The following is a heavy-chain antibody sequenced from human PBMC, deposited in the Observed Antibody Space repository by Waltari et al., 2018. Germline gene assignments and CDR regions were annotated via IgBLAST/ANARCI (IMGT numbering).Heavy chain of an antibody. D-gene: IGHD2-15*01. Sequence: QVQLVQSGAEVKKPGASVKVSCKASGYTFSSSHIHWVRQATGRGLEWMGWMNPNSGNTGYAQKFQGRVTMTRNTSISTAYMELSSLRSEDTAVYYCAIGRGFCSGGSCSQAFDYWGQGTLVTVSS. CDR2: MNPNSGNT. CDR1: GYTFSSSH. J-gene: IGHJ4*02. CDR3: AIGRGFCSGGSCSQAFDY. V-gene: IGHV1-8*01.